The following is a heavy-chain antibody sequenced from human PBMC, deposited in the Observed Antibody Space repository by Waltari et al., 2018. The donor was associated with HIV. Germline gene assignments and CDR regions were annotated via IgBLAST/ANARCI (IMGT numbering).Heavy chain of an antibody. Sequence: QLQESGPGLVKPAETLSLTCTVSGGSISSFYWTWIRQPPGKGLEWIGYLYSKGTKYNPSLESRVTISADTPDNQFSLKLESVTAADSAVYYCARVQTGILGSVVSDYYMDVWGKGTTVTVSS. D-gene: IGHD3-3*01. CDR1: GGSISSFY. CDR2: LYSKGT. J-gene: IGHJ6*03. CDR3: ARVQTGILGSVVSDYYMDV. V-gene: IGHV4-59*01.